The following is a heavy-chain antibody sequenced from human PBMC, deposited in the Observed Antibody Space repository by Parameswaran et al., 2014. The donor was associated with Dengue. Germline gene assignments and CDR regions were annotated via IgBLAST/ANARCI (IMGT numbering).Heavy chain of an antibody. CDR3: ARHRISLSRDGYNLGWFDP. D-gene: IGHD5-24*01. CDR2: IYYSGST. CDR1: GGSISSYY. V-gene: IGHV4-59*08. J-gene: IGHJ5*02. Sequence: ASETLSLTCTVSGGSISSYYWSWIRQPPGKGLEWIGYIYYSGSTNYNPSLKSRVTISVDTSKNQFSLKLSSVTAADTAVYYCARHRISLSRDGYNLGWFDPGAREPWSPVSS.